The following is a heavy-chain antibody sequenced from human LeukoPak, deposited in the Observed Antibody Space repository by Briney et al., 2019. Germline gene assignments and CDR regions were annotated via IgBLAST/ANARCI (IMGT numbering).Heavy chain of an antibody. CDR1: GASIIISS. Sequence: PSETLSLTCSGSGASIIISSWFWIRQPPGKGLAWIAYFYYNGSTICNPSLKSRVTMSVDTSKNQFSLKLSSVTAADTAVYYCAREWVIVVVPAAIRAFDIWGQGTMVTVSS. V-gene: IGHV4-59*12. D-gene: IGHD2-2*02. CDR3: AREWVIVVVPAAIRAFDI. J-gene: IGHJ3*02. CDR2: FYYNGST.